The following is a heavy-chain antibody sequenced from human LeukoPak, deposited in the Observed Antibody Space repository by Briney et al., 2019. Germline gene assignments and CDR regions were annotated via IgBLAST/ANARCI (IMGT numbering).Heavy chain of an antibody. J-gene: IGHJ1*01. CDR2: IVVGSGNT. V-gene: IGHV1-58*02. CDR1: GFTFTSSV. Sequence: SVKVSCKASGFTFTSSVMQWVRQARGQRLEWIGWIVVGSGNTNYAQKFQERVTITRDESTSTAYMELSSLRSEDTAVYYCAAGIGSRPEYFHYWGQGTLVTVSS. D-gene: IGHD1-26*01. CDR3: AAGIGSRPEYFHY.